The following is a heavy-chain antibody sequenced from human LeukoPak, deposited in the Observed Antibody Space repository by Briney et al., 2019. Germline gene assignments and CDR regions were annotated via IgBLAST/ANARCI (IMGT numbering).Heavy chain of an antibody. CDR2: IRFDGSNK. Sequence: TGGSLRLSCAASGFTFSSYGMHWVRQAPGKGLEWVAFIRFDGSNKQYADSVKGRFTISRANSNNTLYLQMNSLRAEDTAVYYCTKGDESDYWGQEPWSPSPQ. J-gene: IGHJ4*01. CDR1: GFTFSSYG. V-gene: IGHV3-30*02. CDR3: TKGDESDY.